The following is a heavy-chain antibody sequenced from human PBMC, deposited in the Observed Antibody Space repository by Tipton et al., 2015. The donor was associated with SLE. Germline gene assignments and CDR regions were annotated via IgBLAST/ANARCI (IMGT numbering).Heavy chain of an antibody. CDR2: FYYIGST. V-gene: IGHV4-59*01. CDR1: GGPITSYY. Sequence: TLSLTCAVSGGPITSYYWSWIRQSPGKGLEWIGYFYYIGSTKYNPSTKSRVTMSVDKSKNNFSVKLSSVTAADTAIYYCARVWSGYSSSYYDLWSRVTLVTVSS. CDR3: ARVWSGYSSSYYDL. J-gene: IGHJ2*01. D-gene: IGHD3-3*01.